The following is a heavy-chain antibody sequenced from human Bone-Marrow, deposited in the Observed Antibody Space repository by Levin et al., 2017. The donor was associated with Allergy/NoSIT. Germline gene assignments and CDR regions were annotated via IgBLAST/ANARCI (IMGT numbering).Heavy chain of an antibody. CDR2: IYYTGST. CDR1: GGSIRSGGYY. CDR3: ARGVDDSSGYSVDY. Sequence: SETLSLTCTVSGGSIRSGGYYWSWIRQHPGKGLDWIGYIYYTGSTYYSPSLMSRVIISVDTSKNQFSLKLTSVTAADTAVYYCARGVDDSSGYSVDYWGQGTLVTVSA. D-gene: IGHD3-22*01. J-gene: IGHJ4*02. V-gene: IGHV4-31*03.